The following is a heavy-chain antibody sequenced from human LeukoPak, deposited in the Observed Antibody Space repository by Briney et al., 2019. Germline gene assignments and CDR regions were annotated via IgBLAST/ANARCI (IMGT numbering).Heavy chain of an antibody. Sequence: ASVKVSCKASGYTFTGYYMHWMRQAPGRGLEWMGWINPNSGGTNYAQKFQGRVTMTRDTSISTAYMELSRLRSDDTAVYYCARDNRKVVPAANIYYYYMDVWGKGTTVTVSS. CDR3: ARDNRKVVPAANIYYYYMDV. D-gene: IGHD2-2*01. CDR1: GYTFTGYY. V-gene: IGHV1-2*02. CDR2: INPNSGGT. J-gene: IGHJ6*03.